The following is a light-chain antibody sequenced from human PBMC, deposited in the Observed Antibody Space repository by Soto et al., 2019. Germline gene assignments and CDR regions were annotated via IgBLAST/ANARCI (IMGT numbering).Light chain of an antibody. CDR2: EAS. CDR1: QSISRW. CDR3: QQLNSYPIA. J-gene: IGKJ5*01. Sequence: DIQMTQSPATLSASVGDGVTITCRASQSISRWLTWYQQKPGKAPQLLIYEASSLESGVPSRFSGSGYGKEFTIKIGGLQPDEGSTYDGQQLNSYPIAFGQGTRLEIK. V-gene: IGKV1-5*01.